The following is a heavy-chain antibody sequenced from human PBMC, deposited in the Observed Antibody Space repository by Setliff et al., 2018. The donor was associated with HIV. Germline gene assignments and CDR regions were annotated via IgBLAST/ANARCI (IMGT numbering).Heavy chain of an antibody. CDR2: INTETGKP. CDR3: ARVGSYWSTFDY. Sequence: ASVKVSCKASGYTLTTYVISWVRQAPGQGPEWMGWINTETGKPMYAQGFRGRLVFSLDTSVNTAYLQINSLKAEDTAMYYCARVGSYWSTFDYWGQGALVTVSS. J-gene: IGHJ4*02. D-gene: IGHD2-8*02. V-gene: IGHV7-4-1*02. CDR1: GYTLTTYV.